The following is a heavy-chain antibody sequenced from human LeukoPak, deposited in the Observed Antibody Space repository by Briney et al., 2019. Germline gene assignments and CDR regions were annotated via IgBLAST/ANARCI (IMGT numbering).Heavy chain of an antibody. D-gene: IGHD7-27*01. V-gene: IGHV3-64*01. CDR1: GFTVSRYA. CDR2: ISGTGDST. J-gene: IGHJ4*02. Sequence: GGSLRLSCVASGFTVSRYAMFWVRQAPGKGLDYVSAISGTGDSTYYANSVKGRFTISRDNSKNTLYLQMGSLRAEDMAVYYCARGFLGTSYFDYWGQGTLVTVSS. CDR3: ARGFLGTSYFDY.